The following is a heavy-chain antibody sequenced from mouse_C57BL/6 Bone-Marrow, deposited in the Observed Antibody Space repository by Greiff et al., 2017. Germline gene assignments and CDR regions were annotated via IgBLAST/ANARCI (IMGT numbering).Heavy chain of an antibody. V-gene: IGHV1-85*01. J-gene: IGHJ1*03. CDR1: GYTFTSYD. Sequence: VQLKQSGPELVKPGASVKLSCKASGYTFTSYDINWVKQRPGQGLEWIGWIYPRDGSTKYNEKFKGKATLTVDTSSSTAYMELHSLTSEDSAVSFCARLEFDGSSGDWYFDVWGTGTTVTVSS. CDR3: ARLEFDGSSGDWYFDV. D-gene: IGHD1-1*01. CDR2: IYPRDGST.